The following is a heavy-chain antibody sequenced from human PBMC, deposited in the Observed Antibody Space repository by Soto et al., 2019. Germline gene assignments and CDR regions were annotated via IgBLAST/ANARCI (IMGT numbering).Heavy chain of an antibody. Sequence: SETLSLTCIVSGGSISSSSYYWGWIRQPPGKGLEWIGSIYYSGSTYYNPSLKSRVTISVDTSKNQFSLKLSSVTAADTAVFFCARHRARNWSHPWGPGILVTVSS. CDR2: IYYSGST. CDR1: GGSISSSSYY. D-gene: IGHD6-6*01. J-gene: IGHJ5*02. V-gene: IGHV4-39*01. CDR3: ARHRARNWSHP.